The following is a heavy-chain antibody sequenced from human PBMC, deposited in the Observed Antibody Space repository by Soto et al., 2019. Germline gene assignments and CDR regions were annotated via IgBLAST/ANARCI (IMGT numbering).Heavy chain of an antibody. Sequence: SETLSLTCAVYGGSFSGYYWSWIRQPPGKGLEWIGEINHSGSTNYNPSLKSRVTISVDTSKNQFSLKLSSVTAADTAVYYCARGRRIAVAGTTPFDYWGQGTLVTVSS. J-gene: IGHJ4*02. D-gene: IGHD6-19*01. V-gene: IGHV4-34*01. CDR2: INHSGST. CDR3: ARGRRIAVAGTTPFDY. CDR1: GGSFSGYY.